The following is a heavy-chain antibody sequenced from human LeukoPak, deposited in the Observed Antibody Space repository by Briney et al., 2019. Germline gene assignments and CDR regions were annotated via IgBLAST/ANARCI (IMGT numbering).Heavy chain of an antibody. CDR3: VKSASSYGANWFDP. CDR2: ISSYGDST. Sequence: GGSLRLFCSASGFPLSNHAVQWLPRSPEEAVECVSAISSYGDSTYYADSVKGRFIIHRDNSKNSLSLHMSSLRAEDTAVYYCVKSASSYGANWFDPWGREPWSPSPQ. V-gene: IGHV3-64D*09. D-gene: IGHD4/OR15-4a*01. CDR1: GFPLSNHA. J-gene: IGHJ5*02.